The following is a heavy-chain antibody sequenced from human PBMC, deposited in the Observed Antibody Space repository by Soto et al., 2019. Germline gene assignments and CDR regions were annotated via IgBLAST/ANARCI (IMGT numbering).Heavy chain of an antibody. Sequence: SVKVSCKASGGTFSSYTISWVRQAPGQGLEWMGRIIPILAIPNYSQKFQGRVTITADKSTSTAYMELRSLRSEDTAVYYCASHSSTVNYYMDVWGKGTTVTVSS. V-gene: IGHV1-69*02. D-gene: IGHD4-17*01. CDR1: GGTFSSYT. J-gene: IGHJ6*03. CDR3: ASHSSTVNYYMDV. CDR2: IIPILAIP.